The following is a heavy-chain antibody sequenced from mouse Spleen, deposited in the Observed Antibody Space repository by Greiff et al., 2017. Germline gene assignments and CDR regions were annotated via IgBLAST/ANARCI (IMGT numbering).Heavy chain of an antibody. CDR2: IYPRSGNT. CDR3: ARREDSSGLAY. Sequence: QVQLQQSGAELARPGASVKLSCKASGYTFTSYGISWVKQRTGQGLEWIGEIYPRSGNTYYNEKFKGKATLTADKSSSTAYMELRSLTSEDSAVYFCARREDSSGLAYWGQGTLVTVSA. J-gene: IGHJ3*01. D-gene: IGHD3-2*01. CDR1: GYTFTSYG. V-gene: IGHV1-81*01.